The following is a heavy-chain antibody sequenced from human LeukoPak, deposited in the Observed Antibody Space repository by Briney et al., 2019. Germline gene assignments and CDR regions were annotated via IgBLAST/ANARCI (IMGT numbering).Heavy chain of an antibody. V-gene: IGHV3-30*02. D-gene: IGHD2-15*01. CDR1: GFTFSSYG. CDR2: IRYDGSNK. Sequence: GGSVRLSCAASGFTFSSYGMHWVRQAPGKGLDWVAFIRYDGSNKYYADSVKGRFTISRDNSKNTLYLQMNSLRAEDTAVYYCAKGVVVVAASDPALDYWGQGTLVTVSS. CDR3: AKGVVVVAASDPALDY. J-gene: IGHJ4*02.